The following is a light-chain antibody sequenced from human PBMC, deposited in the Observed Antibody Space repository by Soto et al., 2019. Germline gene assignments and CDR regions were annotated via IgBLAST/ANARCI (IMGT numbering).Light chain of an antibody. J-gene: IGLJ3*02. CDR3: TTWTSSLKIGV. Sequence: QSVLTQPPSVSAAPGQRVTISCSGTTPNIGSNSVSCYLQDPGTVPKHLIYDTNKRPSGIPDRISGSKSGSSATLDITGLQTEDEADYYCTTWTSSLKIGVFGRGTKLTVL. CDR2: DTN. V-gene: IGLV1-51*01. CDR1: TPNIGSNS.